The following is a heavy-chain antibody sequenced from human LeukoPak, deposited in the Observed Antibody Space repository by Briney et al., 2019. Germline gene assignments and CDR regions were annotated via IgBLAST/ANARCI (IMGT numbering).Heavy chain of an antibody. V-gene: IGHV3-53*01. J-gene: IGHJ4*02. CDR3: AKDRGRGWLQGCFDY. CDR1: GFTVTTNY. D-gene: IGHD5-12*01. CDR2: IYSGGDT. Sequence: PGGSLRLSCATSGFTVTTNYMTWVRQAPGKGLEWVSVIYSGGDTYYADSVKGRFTISRDNSKNTLYLQMNSLRAEDTAVYYCAKDRGRGWLQGCFDYWGQGTLVTVSS.